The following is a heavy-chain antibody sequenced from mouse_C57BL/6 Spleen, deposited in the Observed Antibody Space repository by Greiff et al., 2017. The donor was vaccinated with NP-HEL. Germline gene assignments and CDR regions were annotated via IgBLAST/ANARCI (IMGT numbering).Heavy chain of an antibody. D-gene: IGHD4-1*01. CDR3: TRELGGYWYFDV. CDR1: GFTFSSYA. Sequence: EVKLVESGEGLVKPGGSLKLSCAASGFTFSSYAMSWVRQTPEKRLEWVAYISSGGDYIYYADTVKGRFTISRDNARNTLYLQMSSLKSEDTAMYYCTRELGGYWYFDVWGTGTTVTVSS. CDR2: ISSGGDYI. V-gene: IGHV5-9-1*02. J-gene: IGHJ1*03.